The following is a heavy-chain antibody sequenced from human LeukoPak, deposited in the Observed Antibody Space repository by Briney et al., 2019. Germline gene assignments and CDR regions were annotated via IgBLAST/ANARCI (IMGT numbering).Heavy chain of an antibody. Sequence: GGSLRLYCAASGFTFSDYSMNWVRQAPGKGLEWTSYIGIDSGNTNYADSVKGRFTISGDKAKNSLYLQMNSLRVEDTAVYYCARDYKYAFDNWGQGTLVTVSS. CDR1: GFTFSDYS. V-gene: IGHV3-48*01. J-gene: IGHJ4*02. CDR2: IGIDSGNT. D-gene: IGHD5-24*01. CDR3: ARDYKYAFDN.